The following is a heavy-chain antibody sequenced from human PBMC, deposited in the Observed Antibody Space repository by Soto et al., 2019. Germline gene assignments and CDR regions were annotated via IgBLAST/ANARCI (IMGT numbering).Heavy chain of an antibody. Sequence: GGSLRLSCAASGFTFSSYGMHWVRQAPGKGLEWVAVISYDGSNKYYADSVKGRFTISRDNSKNTLYLQMNSLRAEDTAVYYCAKHRGPYRGEDWFDPWGQGTLVTVSS. CDR3: AKHRGPYRGEDWFDP. CDR1: GFTFSSYG. J-gene: IGHJ5*02. CDR2: ISYDGSNK. D-gene: IGHD3-10*01. V-gene: IGHV3-30*18.